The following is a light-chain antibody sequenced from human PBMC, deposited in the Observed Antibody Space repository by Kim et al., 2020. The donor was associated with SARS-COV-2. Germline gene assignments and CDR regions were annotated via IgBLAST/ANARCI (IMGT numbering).Light chain of an antibody. J-gene: IGLJ2*01. CDR1: SLRSYY. Sequence: SSELTQDPALSVALGQTVRITCQGDSLRSYYATWYQQKSGQAPVLVFYGKNNRPSGIPDRFSGSSSGNTASLTITGAQAADEADYYCKSRDSRGKVVFGGGTKVTVL. CDR3: KSRDSRGKVV. CDR2: GKN. V-gene: IGLV3-19*01.